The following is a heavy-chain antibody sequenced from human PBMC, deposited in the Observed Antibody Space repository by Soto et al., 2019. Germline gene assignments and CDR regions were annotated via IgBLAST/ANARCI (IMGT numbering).Heavy chain of an antibody. J-gene: IGHJ6*02. V-gene: IGHV3-33*01. D-gene: IGHD3-10*01. CDR2: ILNDGSNR. CDR1: EFTFSNYG. Sequence: QVQLVESGGGVVQPGRSLRLSCAASEFTFSNYGMHWVRQAPGKGLEWVAVILNDGSNRYHADSVKDRFTISRDNSKNTLYLQMNSLRAEDTAVDYCARDDEYSGNGMDVWGQGTMVTVS. CDR3: ARDDEYSGNGMDV.